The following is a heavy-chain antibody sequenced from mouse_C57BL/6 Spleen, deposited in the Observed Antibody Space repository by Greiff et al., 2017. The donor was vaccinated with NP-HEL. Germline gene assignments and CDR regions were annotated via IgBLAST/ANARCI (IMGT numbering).Heavy chain of an antibody. D-gene: IGHD6-1*01. J-gene: IGHJ1*03. Sequence: VQLQQSVAELVRPGASVKLSCTASGFNITNTYMHWVKQRPEQGLEWIGRIDPANGNTKYAPKFQGKATITADTSSNTAYLQLSSLTSEDAAIYYCGRGAASGEPWDFDVWGTGTTVTVSS. CDR3: GRGAASGEPWDFDV. V-gene: IGHV14-3*01. CDR2: IDPANGNT. CDR1: GFNITNTY.